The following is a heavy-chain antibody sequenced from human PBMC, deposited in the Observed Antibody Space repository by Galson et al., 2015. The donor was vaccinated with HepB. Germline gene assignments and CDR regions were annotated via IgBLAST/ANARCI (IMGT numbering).Heavy chain of an antibody. Sequence: SLRLSCAASGFTFSSYTMNWVRQAPGKGLESVSSISSTGTTMYYADSAKGRFTISRDNAQNSLYLRMNSLRDEDTAVYYCARVYFGSGSSSAYWYFDLWGRGALVTVSS. J-gene: IGHJ2*01. V-gene: IGHV3-48*02. CDR1: GFTFSSYT. CDR3: ARVYFGSGSSSAYWYFDL. CDR2: ISSTGTTM. D-gene: IGHD3-10*01.